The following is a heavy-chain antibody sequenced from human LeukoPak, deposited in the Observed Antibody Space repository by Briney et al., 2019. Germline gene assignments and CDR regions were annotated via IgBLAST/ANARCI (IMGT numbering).Heavy chain of an antibody. CDR2: IWYDGSNK. V-gene: IGHV3-30*02. Sequence: GGSLRLSCAASGFTFSNYGMHWVRQAPGKGLEWVAVIWYDGSNKYYADSVKGRFTISRDNSKSTLYLQMNSLTAEDTAVYYCAKDRRIAAAGGRGEFDYWGQGTLVTVSS. D-gene: IGHD6-13*01. CDR3: AKDRRIAAAGGRGEFDY. CDR1: GFTFSNYG. J-gene: IGHJ4*02.